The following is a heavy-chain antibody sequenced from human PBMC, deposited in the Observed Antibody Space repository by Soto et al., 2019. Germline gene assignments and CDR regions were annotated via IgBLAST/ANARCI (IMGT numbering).Heavy chain of an antibody. D-gene: IGHD3-22*01. CDR2: IDPSDSYT. Sequence: GESLKISCKGSGYSFTSYWISWVRQMPGKGLEWMGRIDPSDSYTNYSPSFQGHVTISADKSISTAYLQWSSLKASDTAMYYCARLKVVSLYYYYGMDVWGQGTTVTVS. V-gene: IGHV5-10-1*01. CDR1: GYSFTSYW. J-gene: IGHJ6*02. CDR3: ARLKVVSLYYYYGMDV.